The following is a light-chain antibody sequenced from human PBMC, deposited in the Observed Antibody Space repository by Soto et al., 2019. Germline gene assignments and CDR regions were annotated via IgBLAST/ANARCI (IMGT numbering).Light chain of an antibody. V-gene: IGLV2-14*01. CDR2: AVN. Sequence: QSALTQPPSVSGSPGQSITISCTGTSSDVGRYNYVSWYQQHPGKAPKLIIYAVNNRPSGVPDRFSGSKSGNTASLTISGLQAEDEADYYCRSYTSSSSLVVFGGGTKLTVL. CDR1: SSDVGRYNY. J-gene: IGLJ3*02. CDR3: RSYTSSSSLVV.